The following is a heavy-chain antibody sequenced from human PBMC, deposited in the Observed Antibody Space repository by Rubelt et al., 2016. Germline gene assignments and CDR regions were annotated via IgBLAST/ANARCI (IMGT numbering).Heavy chain of an antibody. Sequence: LQLQESGPGLVKPSETLSLTCTVSGGSISSTDRYYWGWIRQPPGKGLEWIGRTKNKADGYTTEYAASVRGRFTVSRDDSKNSLYLQMISLKTEDTAVYYCARDSRGSPDYCGPGTLVTVSS. J-gene: IGHJ4*02. CDR1: GGSISSTDRYY. D-gene: IGHD1-26*01. CDR3: ARDSRGSPDY. CDR2: TKNKADGYTT. V-gene: IGHV3-72*01.